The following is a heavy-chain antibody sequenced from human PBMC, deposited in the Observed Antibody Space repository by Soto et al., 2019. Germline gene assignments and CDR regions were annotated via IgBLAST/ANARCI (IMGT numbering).Heavy chain of an antibody. V-gene: IGHV1-18*01. D-gene: IGHD2-2*01. J-gene: IGHJ4*02. CDR2: ISAYNGNT. Sequence: ASVKVSCKASGYTFTSYGISWVRQAPGQGLEWMGWISAYNGNTNYAQKLQGRVTMTTDTSTSTAYMELRSLRSDDTAVYYCARVHRRDIVVVPAHPLGYWGQGTLVTVSS. CDR3: ARVHRRDIVVVPAHPLGY. CDR1: GYTFTSYG.